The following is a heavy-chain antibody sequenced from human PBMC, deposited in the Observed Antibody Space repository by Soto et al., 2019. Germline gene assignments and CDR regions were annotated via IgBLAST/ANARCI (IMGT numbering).Heavy chain of an antibody. J-gene: IGHJ6*03. D-gene: IGHD5-12*01. CDR1: GFTFDDYA. V-gene: IGHV3-9*01. CDR2: ISYNSDSV. CDR3: ARSLSTDYLNYYYMDV. Sequence: EVQLVESGGGLVQPGRSLRLSCAASGFTFDDYAMHWVRQAPGKGLEWVSSISYNSDSVGYAGSVKGRFTISRDNAKNSLYLQMNSLTAEDTALYYCARSLSTDYLNYYYMDVWGKGTTVTVSS.